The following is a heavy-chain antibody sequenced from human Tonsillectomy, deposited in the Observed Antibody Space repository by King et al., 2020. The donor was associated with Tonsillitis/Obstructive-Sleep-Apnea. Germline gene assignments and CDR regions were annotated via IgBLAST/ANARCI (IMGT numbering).Heavy chain of an antibody. CDR1: GFSLSTSGVG. CDR2: IYWDDDK. Sequence: TLKESGPTLVKPTQTLTLTCTFSGFSLSTSGVGVGWIRQPPGQALEWLALIYWDDDKRYSPSLKSRLTITKDTSKNQVVLTMTNMDPVDTATYYCAHKDLIDYGDYWYFDLWGRGTLVTVSS. D-gene: IGHD4-17*01. V-gene: IGHV2-5*02. CDR3: AHKDLIDYGDYWYFDL. J-gene: IGHJ2*01.